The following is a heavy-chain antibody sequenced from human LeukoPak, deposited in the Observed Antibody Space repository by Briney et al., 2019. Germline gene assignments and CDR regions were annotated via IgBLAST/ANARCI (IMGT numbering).Heavy chain of an antibody. D-gene: IGHD3-16*01. Sequence: GASVKVPCKASGCTFSSYAISWVRQAPGQGLEWMGRIIPILGIANYAQKFQGRVTITADKSTSTAYMELSSLRSEDTAVYYCARGLGYYYYGMDVWGQGPRSPSP. CDR1: GCTFSSYA. CDR3: ARGLGYYYYGMDV. J-gene: IGHJ6*02. CDR2: IIPILGIA. V-gene: IGHV1-69*04.